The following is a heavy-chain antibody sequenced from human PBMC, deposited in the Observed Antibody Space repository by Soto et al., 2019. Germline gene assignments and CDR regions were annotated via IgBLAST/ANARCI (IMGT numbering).Heavy chain of an antibody. V-gene: IGHV3-33*01. CDR2: IWYDGSNK. J-gene: IGHJ2*01. CDR3: ARDHYFFFYCYGSYRDLHAFPTRRSSDL. Sequence: EGVAVIWYDGSNKYYAASVKGRVTISRDNSKNTLYLQMNSLRAEDTAVYYCARDHYFFFYCYGSYRDLHAFPTRRSSDL. D-gene: IGHD6-6*01.